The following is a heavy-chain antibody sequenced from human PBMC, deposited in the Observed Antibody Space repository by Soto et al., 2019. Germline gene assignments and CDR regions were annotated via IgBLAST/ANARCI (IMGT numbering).Heavy chain of an antibody. D-gene: IGHD2-21*01. V-gene: IGHV3-23*01. CDR3: TTDVADYYYYYGMDV. Sequence: GGSLRLSCAASGFTFSSYAMSWVRQAPGKGLEWVSAISGSGGSTYYADSVKGRFTISRDNSKNTLYLQMNSLKTEDTAVYYCTTDVADYYYYYGMDVWGQGTTVTVS. J-gene: IGHJ6*02. CDR2: ISGSGGST. CDR1: GFTFSSYA.